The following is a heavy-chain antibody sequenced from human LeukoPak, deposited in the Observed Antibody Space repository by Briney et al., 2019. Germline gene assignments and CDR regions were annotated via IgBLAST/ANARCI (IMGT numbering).Heavy chain of an antibody. CDR1: GYTFTSYD. Sequence: ASVKVSCKASGYTFTSYDINWVRQATGQGLEWMGWINPNSGGTNYAQKFQGRVTMTRDTSISTAYMELSRLRSDDTAVYYCARVRGSGWYSDFDYWGQGTLVTVSS. V-gene: IGHV1-2*02. CDR3: ARVRGSGWYSDFDY. J-gene: IGHJ4*02. CDR2: INPNSGGT. D-gene: IGHD6-19*01.